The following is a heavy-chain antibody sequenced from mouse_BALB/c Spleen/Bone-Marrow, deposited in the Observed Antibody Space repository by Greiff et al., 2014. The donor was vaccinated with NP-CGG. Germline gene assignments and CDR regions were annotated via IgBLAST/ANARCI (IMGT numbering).Heavy chain of an antibody. D-gene: IGHD1-1*01. CDR2: IHPSDSET. J-gene: IGHJ1*01. CDR1: GCSFASYW. CDR3: AREREITTVVAGDWYFDV. V-gene: IGHV1-61*01. Sequence: VQRVQSGAELVRPGASVKLSCKASGCSFASYWMNWVKQRPGQGLEWIGMIHPSDSETRLNQKFKDKATLTVDKSSSTAYMQLSSPTSEDSAVYYCAREREITTVVAGDWYFDVWGAGTTVTVSS.